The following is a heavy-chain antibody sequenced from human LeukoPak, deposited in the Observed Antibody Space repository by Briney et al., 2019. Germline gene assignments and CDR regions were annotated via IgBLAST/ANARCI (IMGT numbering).Heavy chain of an antibody. CDR2: ISSSGGNT. CDR1: GFTFSSDA. V-gene: IGHV3-23*01. CDR3: AKDLGIVGASFDC. J-gene: IGHJ4*02. Sequence: GGSLRLSCAAPGFTFSSDAMSWVRQAPGKGLEWVSAISSSGGNTYYAESVKGRFTISRDNSKNTLYLQMNSLRAEDTAVYYCAKDLGIVGASFDCWGQGTLVTVSS. D-gene: IGHD1-26*01.